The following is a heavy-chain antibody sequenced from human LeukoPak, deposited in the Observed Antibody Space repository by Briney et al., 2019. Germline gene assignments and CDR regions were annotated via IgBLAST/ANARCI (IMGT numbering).Heavy chain of an antibody. Sequence: GESLKISCKGSGHSFTSYWIGWVRQMPGKGLEWMGIIYPGDSDTRYSPSFQGQVTISADKSISTAYLQWSSLKASDTAMYYCARQTTVTTFWAYYFDYWGQGTLVTVSS. CDR2: IYPGDSDT. V-gene: IGHV5-51*01. D-gene: IGHD4-11*01. CDR1: GHSFTSYW. J-gene: IGHJ4*02. CDR3: ARQTTVTTFWAYYFDY.